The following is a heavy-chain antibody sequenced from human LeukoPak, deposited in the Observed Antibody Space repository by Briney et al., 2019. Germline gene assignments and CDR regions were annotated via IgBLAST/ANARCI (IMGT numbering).Heavy chain of an antibody. D-gene: IGHD2-15*01. CDR2: ISHGGSSA. CDR3: ARDIVCPRSHFDY. V-gene: IGHV3-74*01. Sequence: GGSLRLSCAASGFTFSRYRMHWVRQAPGKGLVWVSRISHGGSSAIYADSVKGRFTISRDNAKNTLYLQMNSLRADNTAAYYSARDIVCPRSHFDYWGEGTLVTVSS. J-gene: IGHJ4*02. CDR1: GFTFSRYR.